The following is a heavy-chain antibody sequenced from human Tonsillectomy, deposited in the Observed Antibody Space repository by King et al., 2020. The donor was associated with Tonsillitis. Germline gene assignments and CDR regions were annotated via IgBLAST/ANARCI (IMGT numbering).Heavy chain of an antibody. CDR3: AKDSSGGGDY. Sequence: VQLVESGGGVVQPGGSLRLSCAASGFTFSSYGMYWVRQAPGKGLEWVSFKRYDGSNKYYAASVKGRFTISRDNSKNTLSLQMNSLRAEDTAVYYCAKDSSGGGDYWGQGTLVTVSS. CDR2: KRYDGSNK. CDR1: GFTFSSYG. V-gene: IGHV3-30*02. J-gene: IGHJ4*02. D-gene: IGHD2-15*01.